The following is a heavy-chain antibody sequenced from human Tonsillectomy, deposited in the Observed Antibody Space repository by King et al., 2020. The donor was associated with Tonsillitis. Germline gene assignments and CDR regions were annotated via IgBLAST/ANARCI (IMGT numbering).Heavy chain of an antibody. Sequence: VQLVESGGVVVQPGGSLRLSCAASGFTFDDYTMHWVRQAPGKGLEWVSLISWDGGSTYYADSVKGRFTISRDNSKNSLYLQMNSLRTEDTALYYCAKGRGNWNYEGLVDYWGQGTLVTVSS. CDR2: ISWDGGST. CDR3: AKGRGNWNYEGLVDY. CDR1: GFTFDDYT. V-gene: IGHV3-43*01. D-gene: IGHD1-7*01. J-gene: IGHJ4*02.